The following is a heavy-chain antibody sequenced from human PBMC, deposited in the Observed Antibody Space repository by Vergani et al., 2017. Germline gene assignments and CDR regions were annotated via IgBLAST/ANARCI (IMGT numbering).Heavy chain of an antibody. J-gene: IGHJ4*02. CDR3: ARDLMTVTTGXFDY. CDR2: ISSSGSTI. V-gene: IGHV3-48*03. CDR1: GFTFSSYE. Sequence: EVQLVESGGGLVQPGGSLRLSCAASGFTFSSYEMNWVRQAPGKGLEWVSYISSSGSTIYYADSVKGRFTISGDNAKNSLYLQMNSLRAEDTAVYYCARDLMTVTTGXFDYWGQGTLVTVSS. D-gene: IGHD4-11*01.